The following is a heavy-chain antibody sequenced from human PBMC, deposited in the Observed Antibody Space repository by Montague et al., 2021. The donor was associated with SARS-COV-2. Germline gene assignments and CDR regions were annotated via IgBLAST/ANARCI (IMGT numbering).Heavy chain of an antibody. J-gene: IGHJ5*02. Sequence: SETLSLTCGVSGGSFSSYYWSWIRQPPGKGLEWIGYIYYSGTTNYNPSLKSRVTFSVDASKNQFSLKLISVTAADTAVYFCAREDRCNWFDPWGQGVLVTASS. CDR2: IYYSGTT. D-gene: IGHD3-22*01. V-gene: IGHV4-59*01. CDR3: AREDRCNWFDP. CDR1: GGSFSSYY.